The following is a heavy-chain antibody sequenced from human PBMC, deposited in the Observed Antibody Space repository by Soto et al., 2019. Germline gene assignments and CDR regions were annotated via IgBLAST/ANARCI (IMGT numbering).Heavy chain of an antibody. J-gene: IGHJ4*02. Sequence: QVQLQESGPGLVKPSETLSLTCTVSGGSISSYYWSWIRQPPGKGLEWIGYIYYSGSTNYNPSLKSRVTISADTSKNQFSLMLNSVTAADTAVYYCARQDGYNQEIDYWGQGTLVTVSS. CDR2: IYYSGST. D-gene: IGHD5-12*01. CDR1: GGSISSYY. CDR3: ARQDGYNQEIDY. V-gene: IGHV4-59*08.